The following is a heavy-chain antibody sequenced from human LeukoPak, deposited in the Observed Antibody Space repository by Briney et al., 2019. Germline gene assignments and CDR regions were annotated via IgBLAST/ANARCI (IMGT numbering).Heavy chain of an antibody. D-gene: IGHD6-13*01. CDR2: MYSGGTT. CDR3: ARHSGHSSTNDAFDI. CDR1: GGSISSYY. J-gene: IGHJ3*02. V-gene: IGHV4-59*01. Sequence: SETLSLTCTVSGGSISSYYWSWIRQPPGKGLDWIGYMYSGGTTNYSPSLKSRVTISEDMSKNQFSLKLTSVTAAGTAVYYCARHSGHSSTNDAFDIWGQGTMVIVSS.